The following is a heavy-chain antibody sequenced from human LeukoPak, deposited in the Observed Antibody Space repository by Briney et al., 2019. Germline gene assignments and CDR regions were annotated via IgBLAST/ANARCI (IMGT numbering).Heavy chain of an antibody. CDR2: IYYSGST. J-gene: IGHJ4*02. D-gene: IGHD5-18*01. CDR1: GGSISSYY. V-gene: IGHV4-59*08. CDR3: ARFFLSGYSYGPAYYFDY. Sequence: PSETLSLTCTVSGGSISSYYWSWIRQPPGKGLEWIGYIYYSGSTNYNPSLKSRVTISVDTSKNQFSLKLSSVTAADTAVYYCARFFLSGYSYGPAYYFDYWGQGTLVTVSS.